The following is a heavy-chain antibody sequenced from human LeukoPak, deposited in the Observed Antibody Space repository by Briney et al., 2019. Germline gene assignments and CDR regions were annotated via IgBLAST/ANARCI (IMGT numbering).Heavy chain of an antibody. D-gene: IGHD2-15*01. CDR1: GYTFTSYG. V-gene: IGHV7-4-1*02. J-gene: IGHJ4*02. CDR2: INTNTGNP. Sequence: ASVKVSCKTSGYTFTSYGISWVRQAPGQRLEWMGWINTNTGNPTYAQGFTGRFVFSLDTSVSTAYLQISSLKAEDTAVYYCARGFNPLTIGSVVVAATKRRYFDYWGQGTLVTVSS. CDR3: ARGFNPLTIGSVVVAATKRRYFDY.